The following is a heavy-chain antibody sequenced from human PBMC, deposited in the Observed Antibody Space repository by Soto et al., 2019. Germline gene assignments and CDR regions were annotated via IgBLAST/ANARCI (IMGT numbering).Heavy chain of an antibody. Sequence: ASVKVSCKASGYTSTSYGISWVRQAPGQGLEWMGWISAYNGNTNYAQKLQGRVTMTTDTSTSTAYMELRSLRSDDTAVYYCAKGHGPGLPNNWFDPWGQGTRVTVSS. CDR3: AKGHGPGLPNNWFDP. D-gene: IGHD5-12*01. J-gene: IGHJ5*02. V-gene: IGHV1-18*04. CDR1: GYTSTSYG. CDR2: ISAYNGNT.